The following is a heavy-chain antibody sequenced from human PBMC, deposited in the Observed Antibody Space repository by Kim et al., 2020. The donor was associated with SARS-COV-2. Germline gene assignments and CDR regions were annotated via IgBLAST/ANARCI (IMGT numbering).Heavy chain of an antibody. CDR2: ISGSGGST. D-gene: IGHD6-19*01. CDR1: GFTFSSYA. V-gene: IGHV3-23*01. Sequence: GGSLRLSCAASGFTFSSYAMSWVRQAPGKGLEWVSAISGSGGSTYYADSVKGRFTISRDNSKNTLYLQMNSLRAEDTAVYYCAPRPHSSGWYVEVDVWGQGTTVTVSS. CDR3: APRPHSSGWYVEVDV. J-gene: IGHJ6*02.